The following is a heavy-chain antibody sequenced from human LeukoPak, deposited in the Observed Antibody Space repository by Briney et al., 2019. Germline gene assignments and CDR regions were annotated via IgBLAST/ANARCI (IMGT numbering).Heavy chain of an antibody. V-gene: IGHV4-34*01. J-gene: IGHJ6*03. CDR1: GGSFRGYY. CDR3: ARGGGAVAGSAGNYYYYYMDV. Sequence: SETLSLTCAVYGGSFRGYYWSWIRQPPGKGLEWIGEINHSGSTNYNPSLKSRVTISVDRSKNQFSLKLSSVPAADAAVYYCARGGGAVAGSAGNYYYYYMDVWGKGTTVTVSS. D-gene: IGHD6-19*01. CDR2: INHSGST.